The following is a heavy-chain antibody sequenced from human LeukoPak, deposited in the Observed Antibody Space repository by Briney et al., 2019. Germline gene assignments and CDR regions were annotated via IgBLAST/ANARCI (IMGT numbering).Heavy chain of an antibody. V-gene: IGHV4-39*05. CDR2: IYYSGST. J-gene: IGHJ4*02. CDR3: AGDSSGRGY. Sequence: SETPSLTCTVSGGSISSSSYYWGWIRQPPGKGLEWIGSIYYSGSTYYNPSLKSRVTISVDTSKNQFSLKLSSVTAADTAVYYCAGDSSGRGYWGQGTLVTVSS. D-gene: IGHD6-19*01. CDR1: GGSISSSSYY.